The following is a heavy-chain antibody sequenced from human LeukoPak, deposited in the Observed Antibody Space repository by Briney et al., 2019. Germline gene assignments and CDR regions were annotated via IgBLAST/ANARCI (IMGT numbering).Heavy chain of an antibody. D-gene: IGHD1-26*01. V-gene: IGHV3-30*03. CDR1: GFTFSSYG. CDR2: ISYDGSNK. J-gene: IGHJ5*02. Sequence: GGSLRLSCAASGFTFSSYGMHWVRQAPGKGLEWVAVISYDGSNKYYADSVKGRFTISRDNSKNTLYLQMNSLRAEDTAVYYCARDGGVSRNYYGNAVGSWFDPWGQGTLVTVSS. CDR3: ARDGGVSRNYYGNAVGSWFDP.